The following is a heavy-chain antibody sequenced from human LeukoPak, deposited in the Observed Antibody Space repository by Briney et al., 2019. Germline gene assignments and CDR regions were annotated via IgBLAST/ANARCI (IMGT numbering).Heavy chain of an antibody. Sequence: GGSLRLSCAASGFTVSSNYMSWVRQAPGKGLEWVSVIYSGGSTYYADSVKGRFTISRHNSKNTLYLQMNSLRAEDTAVYYCARDPRDEYCTNGVCYRPFDYWGQGTLVTVSS. CDR1: GFTVSSNY. CDR3: ARDPRDEYCTNGVCYRPFDY. CDR2: IYSGGST. D-gene: IGHD2-8*01. V-gene: IGHV3-53*04. J-gene: IGHJ4*02.